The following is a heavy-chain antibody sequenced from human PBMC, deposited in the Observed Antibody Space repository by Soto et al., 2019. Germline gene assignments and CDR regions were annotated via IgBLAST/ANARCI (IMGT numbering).Heavy chain of an antibody. J-gene: IGHJ3*02. Sequence: QVQLQESGPGLVRPSGTLALTCTVSGASINHYYWNWIRQTPGKGLEWLGSIYYTGHTKYNPSLKSRVAISVDTSDNRFYLKMRSVTAADTGIYYCATPAKFGEFLPFDIWGLGTMVTVSS. CDR3: ATPAKFGEFLPFDI. D-gene: IGHD3-10*01. CDR2: IYYTGHT. V-gene: IGHV4-59*07. CDR1: GASINHYY.